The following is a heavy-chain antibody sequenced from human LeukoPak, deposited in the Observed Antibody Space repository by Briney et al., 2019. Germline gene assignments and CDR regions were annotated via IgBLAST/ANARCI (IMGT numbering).Heavy chain of an antibody. CDR1: GYSISSGYY. Sequence: MASETLSLTCTVSGYSISSGYYWGWIRQPPGKGLEWIGSVVYSGTTYYNPSLKSRVTISVDTSKNQFSLKLSSVTAADTAVYYCARLRYYYYMDVWGKGTTVTISS. D-gene: IGHD3-10*01. J-gene: IGHJ6*03. CDR3: ARLRYYYYMDV. V-gene: IGHV4-38-2*02. CDR2: VVYSGTT.